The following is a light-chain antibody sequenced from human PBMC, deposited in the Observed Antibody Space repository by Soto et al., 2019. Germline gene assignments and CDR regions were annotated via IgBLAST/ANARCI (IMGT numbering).Light chain of an antibody. Sequence: QSVLTQPASVSGSPGQSITISCTGTSSDVGGYTYVSWYQQHPGKAPKLIIYEVSNRPSGVSNRFSGSKSGNTASLTISGLQAEDEADYYCSSYTSSNTHVVFGGGTQLTVL. CDR1: SSDVGGYTY. J-gene: IGLJ2*01. V-gene: IGLV2-14*01. CDR3: SSYTSSNTHVV. CDR2: EVS.